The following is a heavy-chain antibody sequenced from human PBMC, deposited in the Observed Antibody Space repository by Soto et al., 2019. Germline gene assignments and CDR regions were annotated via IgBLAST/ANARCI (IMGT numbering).Heavy chain of an antibody. J-gene: IGHJ4*02. CDR2: MKKDGGEK. Sequence: GGSLRLSCAASGFTFGDYWMSWVRQPPGKGLEWVAHMKKDGGEKYYVDSVKGRFTVSRDNTKNSLYLQMNSLRAEDTAVYYCAKLGSGYYTGLYFDYWGPGTLVTVSS. V-gene: IGHV3-7*03. CDR3: AKLGSGYYTGLYFDY. D-gene: IGHD3-3*01. CDR1: GFTFGDYW.